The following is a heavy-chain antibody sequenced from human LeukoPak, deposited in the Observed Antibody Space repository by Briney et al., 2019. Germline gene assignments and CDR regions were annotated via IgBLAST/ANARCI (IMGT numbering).Heavy chain of an antibody. Sequence: PSETLSLTCTVSGGSISSYYWNWIRQPPGKGLEWIGYIYNSGSTNNNPSLKSRVTISVDTSKKQFSLKLSSVTAAGTAVYYCARHGLYYFDYWGQGTLVTVSS. CDR2: IYNSGST. CDR1: GGSISSYY. V-gene: IGHV4-59*08. J-gene: IGHJ4*02. CDR3: ARHGLYYFDY.